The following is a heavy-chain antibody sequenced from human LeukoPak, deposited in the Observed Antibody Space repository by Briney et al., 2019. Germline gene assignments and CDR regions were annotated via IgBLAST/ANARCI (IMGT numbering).Heavy chain of an antibody. CDR1: GYSFCNYG. CDR3: QRDPYYYEPNQEYYSGMDV. Sequence: SSVKVSFKTSGYSFCNYGINWVRQAPRQGLEWMEWINGNNGNTKYAKKFQRIATMTTGSDTTTAYMELRSLRSDDTAVYYCQRDPYYYEPNQEYYSGMDVWGQGNTVTVSS. CDR2: INGNNGNT. D-gene: IGHD3-22*01. V-gene: IGHV1-18*04. J-gene: IGHJ6*02.